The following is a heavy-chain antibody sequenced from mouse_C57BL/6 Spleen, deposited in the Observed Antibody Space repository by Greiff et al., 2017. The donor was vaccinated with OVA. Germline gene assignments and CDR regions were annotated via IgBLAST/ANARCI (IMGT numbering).Heavy chain of an antibody. D-gene: IGHD3-2*02. CDR2: IDPSDSST. Sequence: QVQLQQPGAELVKPGASVKLSCKASGYTFTSYWMQWVKQRPGQGLEWIGEIDPSDSSTNYNQKFKGKATLTVDTSSSTAYMQLSSLTSEDSAVYYCARTAQATAWFAYWGQGTLVTVSA. V-gene: IGHV1-50*01. CDR1: GYTFTSYW. J-gene: IGHJ3*01. CDR3: ARTAQATAWFAY.